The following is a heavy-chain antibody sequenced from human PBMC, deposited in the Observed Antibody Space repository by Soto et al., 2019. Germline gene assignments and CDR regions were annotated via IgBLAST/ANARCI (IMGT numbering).Heavy chain of an antibody. CDR3: ARADMVRGVIIQIFAFDI. CDR2: ISAYNGNT. Sequence: ASVKVSCKASGYTFTSYGISWVRQAPGQGLEWMGWISAYNGNTNYSQKLQGRVTITRDTSASTAYMELSSLRSEDTAVYYCARADMVRGVIIQIFAFDIWGQGTMVTVSS. CDR1: GYTFTSYG. D-gene: IGHD3-10*01. V-gene: IGHV1-18*01. J-gene: IGHJ3*02.